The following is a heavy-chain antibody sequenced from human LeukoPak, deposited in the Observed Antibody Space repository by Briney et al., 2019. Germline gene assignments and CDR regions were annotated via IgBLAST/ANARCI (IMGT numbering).Heavy chain of an antibody. V-gene: IGHV3-33*01. Sequence: PGRSLRLSCVASGFPFRDFGMHWVRQAPGKGLEWVALTRFDGINKYNPGSVQGRFSISRDNSRNTVYLQMNNLRPEDTAIYHCARDDGYGSYPGGYWGQGTLVSVSS. CDR1: GFPFRDFG. CDR2: TRFDGINK. J-gene: IGHJ4*02. D-gene: IGHD3-10*01. CDR3: ARDDGYGSYPGGY.